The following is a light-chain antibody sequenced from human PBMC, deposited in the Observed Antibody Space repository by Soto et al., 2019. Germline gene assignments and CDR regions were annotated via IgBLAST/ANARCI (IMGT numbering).Light chain of an antibody. V-gene: IGKV3-11*01. J-gene: IGKJ4*01. CDR2: DAS. CDR3: QQRSNWPLT. CDR1: QSVSSP. Sequence: IVLAQSPATLSLSPGERAALSCRASQSVSSPLAWYQQKPGQAPRLLIYDASNRATGIPARFSGSGSGTDFTLIISSLEPEDLAVYYCQQRSNWPLTFGGGTKVEIK.